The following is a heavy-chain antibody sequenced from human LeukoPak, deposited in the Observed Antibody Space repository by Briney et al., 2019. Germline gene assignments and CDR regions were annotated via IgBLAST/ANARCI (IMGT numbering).Heavy chain of an antibody. CDR2: ISWNSGSI. V-gene: IGHV3-9*03. CDR3: AKGSRWLLFSDFDY. D-gene: IGHD2-15*01. CDR1: GFTFDDYA. J-gene: IGHJ4*02. Sequence: GRSLRLSCAASGFTFDDYAMHWVRQAPGKGLEWVSGISWNSGSIGYADSVKGRFTISRDNAKNSLYLQMNRLRAEDLALYYCAKGSRWLLFSDFDYWGQGTLVTVSS.